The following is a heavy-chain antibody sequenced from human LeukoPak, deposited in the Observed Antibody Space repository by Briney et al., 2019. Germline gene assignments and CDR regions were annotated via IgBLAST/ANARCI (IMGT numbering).Heavy chain of an antibody. Sequence: SETLSLTCTVSGGPISSYYWSWIRQPAGKGLEWIGEVNHSGSTNYNPSLKSRVTISVDTSKNQFSLKLSSVTAADTAVYYCARGATMVRGVIYYYYYYMDVWGQGTMVTVSS. J-gene: IGHJ6*03. CDR1: GGPISSYY. CDR3: ARGATMVRGVIYYYYYYMDV. CDR2: VNHSGST. V-gene: IGHV4-34*01. D-gene: IGHD3-10*01.